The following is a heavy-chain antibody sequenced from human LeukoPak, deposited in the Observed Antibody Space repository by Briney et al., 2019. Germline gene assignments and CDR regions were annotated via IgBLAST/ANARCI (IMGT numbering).Heavy chain of an antibody. Sequence: GGSLRLSCAASGFTFSSYSMNWVRQAPGKGLEWVSYISSSSSTIYYADSVKGRFTISRDNSKNTLYLQMNSLRAEDTAVYYCAKMGGESRYWGQGTLVTVSS. D-gene: IGHD2-15*01. CDR1: GFTFSSYS. CDR2: ISSSSSTI. CDR3: AKMGGESRY. V-gene: IGHV3-48*01. J-gene: IGHJ4*02.